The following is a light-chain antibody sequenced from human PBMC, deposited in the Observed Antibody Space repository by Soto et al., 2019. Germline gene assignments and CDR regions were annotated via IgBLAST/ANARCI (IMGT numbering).Light chain of an antibody. J-gene: IGKJ2*01. CDR3: QQYNSYPYT. CDR1: QSISSW. Sequence: DIQMTQSPSTLSATIGDRVTITCRASQSISSWLAWYQQKPGKAPKLLIYKASSLERGVPSRFTGSGSGTQFSLTISSLQPDDLATYYCQQYNSYPYTFGQGTKLEIK. CDR2: KAS. V-gene: IGKV1-5*03.